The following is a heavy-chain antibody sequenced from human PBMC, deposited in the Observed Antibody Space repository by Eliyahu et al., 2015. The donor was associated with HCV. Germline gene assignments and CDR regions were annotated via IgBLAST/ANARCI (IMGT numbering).Heavy chain of an antibody. CDR3: AREVVVDTAMLKWE. Sequence: QVQLVQSGAEVKKPGSSVKVSCKASGGTFRRDAIXWVRXAPGQGLEWMGGIMPMFVTPSYAQKFQGKVTITADEATSTVYLELSSLRSEDTAVYFCAREVVVDTAMLKWEWGQGTLVTVSS. J-gene: IGHJ4*02. CDR1: GGTFRRDA. V-gene: IGHV1-69*01. CDR2: IMPMFVTP. D-gene: IGHD5-18*01.